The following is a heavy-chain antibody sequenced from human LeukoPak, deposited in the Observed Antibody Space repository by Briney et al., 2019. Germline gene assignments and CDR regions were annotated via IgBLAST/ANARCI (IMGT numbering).Heavy chain of an antibody. J-gene: IGHJ6*02. CDR2: INPSGGST. D-gene: IGHD3-22*01. V-gene: IGHV1-46*01. CDR1: GFTVSSNY. CDR3: ARDRAGHYYDSSGYSYGMDV. Sequence: NAGGSLRLSCAASGFTVSSNYMSWVRQAPGQGLEWMGIINPSGGSTSYAQKFQGRVTMTRDTSTSTVYMELSSLRSEDTAVYYCARDRAGHYYDSSGYSYGMDVWGQGTTVTVSS.